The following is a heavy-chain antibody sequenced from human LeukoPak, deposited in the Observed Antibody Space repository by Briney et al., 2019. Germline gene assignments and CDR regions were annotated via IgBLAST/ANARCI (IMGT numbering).Heavy chain of an antibody. D-gene: IGHD3-22*01. Sequence: SETLSLTCTVSGGSISSYYWSWIRQPPGKGLEWIGYIYYSGSTNYNPSLKSRVTISVDTSKNQFSLKLSSVTAADTAVYYCARESPRVDYYDSRGFDPWGQGTLVTVSS. J-gene: IGHJ5*02. V-gene: IGHV4-59*01. CDR2: IYYSGST. CDR3: ARESPRVDYYDSRGFDP. CDR1: GGSISSYY.